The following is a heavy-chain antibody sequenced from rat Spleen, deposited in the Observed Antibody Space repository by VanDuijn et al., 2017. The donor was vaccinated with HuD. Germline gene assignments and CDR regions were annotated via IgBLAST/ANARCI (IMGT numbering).Heavy chain of an antibody. Sequence: QVRLKESGPRLVQPSQTLSVTCTVSGFSLTNYHVSWIRQLPGTGLEWVGAIWRGGSTDYNSTLKCRLSISRDTSKNQVFLTMNSLHTDDTGTYYCARHDYYFDYWGQGVMVTVSS. J-gene: IGHJ2*01. CDR3: ARHDYYFDY. CDR2: IWRGGST. CDR1: GFSLTNYH. V-gene: IGHV2-61*01. D-gene: IGHD1-6*01.